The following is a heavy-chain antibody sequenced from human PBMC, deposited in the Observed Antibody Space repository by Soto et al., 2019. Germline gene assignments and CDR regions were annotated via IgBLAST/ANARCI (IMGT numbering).Heavy chain of an antibody. J-gene: IGHJ6*03. D-gene: IGHD3-10*01. V-gene: IGHV1-18*01. CDR1: GYTFTSYG. CDR2: ISAYNGNT. CDR3: ARRSDRRFGAYYYYYYMDV. Sequence: ASVKVSCKASGYTFTSYGISLVRQAPGQGLEWMGWISAYNGNTNYAQKLQGRVTMTTDTSTSTAYMELRSLRSDDTAVYYCARRSDRRFGAYYYYYYMDVWGKGTTVTVSS.